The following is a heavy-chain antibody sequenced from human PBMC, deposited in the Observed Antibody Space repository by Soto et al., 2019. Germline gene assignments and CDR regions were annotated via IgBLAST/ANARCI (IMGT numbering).Heavy chain of an antibody. D-gene: IGHD4-17*01. CDR2: IHPGDSDT. CDR3: TLSYGDSYYYYYGMGV. CDR1: GFSFSRYT. V-gene: IGHV5-51*01. J-gene: IGHJ6*02. Sequence: PGESLKISCVGSGFSFSRYTVGWVRQVPGKGLEWMGVIHPGDSDTIYSPSFQGQVTISADKSISTAYLQWSSLKASYTAMFYCTLSYGDSYYYYYGMGVWGQGTTVTVSS.